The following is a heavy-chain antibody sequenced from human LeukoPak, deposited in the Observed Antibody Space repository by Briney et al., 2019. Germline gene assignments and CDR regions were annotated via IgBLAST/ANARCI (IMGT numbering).Heavy chain of an antibody. J-gene: IGHJ3*02. CDR3: ARHRGSSWYYDAFDI. D-gene: IGHD6-13*01. Sequence: SETLSLTCTVSGGSISSSSYYWGWIRQPPGKGLEWIGSIYYSGSTYYNPSLKSRVTISVDTSKNQFSLDLSSVTAADTAVYYCARHRGSSWYYDAFDIWGQGTMVTVSS. V-gene: IGHV4-39*01. CDR1: GGSISSSSYY. CDR2: IYYSGST.